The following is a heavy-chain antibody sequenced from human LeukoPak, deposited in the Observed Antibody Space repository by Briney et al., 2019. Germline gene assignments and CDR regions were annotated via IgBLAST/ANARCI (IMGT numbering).Heavy chain of an antibody. Sequence: PSETLSLTCTVSGVSMCSYYWRWIRQPPGKGLEWIGYIYYSGSTKYNPSLKSRVTISVDTSKNQFSLKLSSVTAADTAVYYCARGARAGYNLEPFDYWGQGTLVTVSS. D-gene: IGHD5-24*01. CDR3: ARGARAGYNLEPFDY. J-gene: IGHJ4*02. CDR1: GVSMCSYY. V-gene: IGHV4-59*08. CDR2: IYYSGST.